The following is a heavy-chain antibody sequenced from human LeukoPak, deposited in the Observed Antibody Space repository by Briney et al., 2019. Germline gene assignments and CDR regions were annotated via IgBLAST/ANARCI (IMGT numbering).Heavy chain of an antibody. CDR1: GGSISSGGYY. CDR3: ARLYSNGWYRRDY. V-gene: IGHV4-39*01. Sequence: SETLSLTCTVSGGSISSGGYYWGWIRQPPGKGLEWIGSIYYSGSTYYNPSLGSRVTISVDTSKNQFSLKLSSVTAADTAVYYCARLYSNGWYRRDYWGQGTLVTVSS. J-gene: IGHJ4*02. D-gene: IGHD6-19*01. CDR2: IYYSGST.